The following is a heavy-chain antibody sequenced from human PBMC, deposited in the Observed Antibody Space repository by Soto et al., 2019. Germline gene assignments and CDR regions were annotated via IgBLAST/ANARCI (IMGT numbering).Heavy chain of an antibody. Sequence: QVHLVQSGPEVKRPGSSVKVSCKASGDTFGRNAIHWGRQAPGQGLEWMGGIITMFRTTNYAQKFKGRITIYADKSTGTAYMEMTSLRSEDTAVYYCTKDGDSADYGYWGQGTLVTVSS. V-gene: IGHV1-69*06. J-gene: IGHJ4*02. D-gene: IGHD2-21*01. CDR3: TKDGDSADYGY. CDR1: GDTFGRNA. CDR2: IITMFRTT.